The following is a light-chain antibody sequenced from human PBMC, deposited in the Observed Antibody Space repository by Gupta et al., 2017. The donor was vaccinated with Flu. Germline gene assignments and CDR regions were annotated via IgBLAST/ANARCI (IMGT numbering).Light chain of an antibody. J-gene: IGKJ4*01. CDR1: HDIRRF. Sequence: DIQMTQSPSSLSASVGDRVTITCQASHDIRRFLNWYQQKPGKAPNLLIFDASNLETGVPSRFSGSGXGTXFTFTIXSLQPEDFATYYCQQYDNLPLTFGXGTKVEI. V-gene: IGKV1-33*01. CDR3: QQYDNLPLT. CDR2: DAS.